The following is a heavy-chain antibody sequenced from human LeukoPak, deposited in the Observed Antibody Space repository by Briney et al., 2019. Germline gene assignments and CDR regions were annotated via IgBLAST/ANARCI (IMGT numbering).Heavy chain of an antibody. Sequence: SETLSLTCTVSGGSISSGDYYWSWIRQPPGKGLEWIGYTYYSGSTYYNPSLKSRVTISVDTSKNQFSLKLSSVTAADTAVYYCARGGQDIVVERHYYYYYMDVWGKGTTVTVSS. CDR2: TYYSGST. CDR1: GGSISSGDYY. V-gene: IGHV4-30-4*08. D-gene: IGHD2-2*01. CDR3: ARGGQDIVVERHYYYYYMDV. J-gene: IGHJ6*03.